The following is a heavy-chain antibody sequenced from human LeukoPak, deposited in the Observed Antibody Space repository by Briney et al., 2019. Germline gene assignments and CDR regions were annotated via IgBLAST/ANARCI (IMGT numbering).Heavy chain of an antibody. V-gene: IGHV3-49*04. CDR1: GFTFGDYA. CDR3: TREVGSGWYVGFDY. D-gene: IGHD6-19*01. Sequence: QPGRSLRLSCTASGFTFGDYAMSWVRQAPGKGLEWVGFIRSKAYGGTTEYAASVKGRFTISRDDSKSIAYLQMNSLKTEDTAVYYCTREVGSGWYVGFDYWGQGTLVTVSS. J-gene: IGHJ4*02. CDR2: IRSKAYGGTT.